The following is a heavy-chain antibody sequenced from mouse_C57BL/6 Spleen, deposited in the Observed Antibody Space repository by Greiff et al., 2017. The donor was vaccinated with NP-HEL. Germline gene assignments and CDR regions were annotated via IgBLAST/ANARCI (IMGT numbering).Heavy chain of an antibody. CDR1: GYTFTSYW. CDR2: IYPSDSET. D-gene: IGHD2-3*01. V-gene: IGHV1-61*01. CDR3: ARCGYSWYFDV. Sequence: QVQLQQPGAELVRPGSSVKLSCKASGYTFTSYWMDWVKQRPGQGLEWIGNIYPSDSETHYNQKFKDKATLTVDKSSSTAYMQLSSLTSEDSAVYYCARCGYSWYFDVWGTGTTVTVSS. J-gene: IGHJ1*03.